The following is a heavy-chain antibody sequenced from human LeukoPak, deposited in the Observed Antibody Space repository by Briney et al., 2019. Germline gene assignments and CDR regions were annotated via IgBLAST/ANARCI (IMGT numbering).Heavy chain of an antibody. CDR1: GASINSGAYS. CDR2: IYYTGST. J-gene: IGHJ5*02. D-gene: IGHD3-22*01. CDR3: ARAPVYDSSGYYYGENWFDP. V-gene: IGHV4-39*07. Sequence: SETLSLTCTVSGASINSGAYSWGWIRQPPGKGLEWIALIYYTGSTFYNPSLKSRVTISVDTSKNQFSLKLSSVTAADTAVYYCARAPVYDSSGYYYGENWFDPWGQGTLVTVSS.